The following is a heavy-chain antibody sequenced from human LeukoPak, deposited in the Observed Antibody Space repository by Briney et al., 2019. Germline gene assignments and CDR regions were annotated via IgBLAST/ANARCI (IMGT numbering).Heavy chain of an antibody. D-gene: IGHD3-10*01. CDR1: GGSISSSSYY. CDR3: ARGLWFGELSTTHFDY. Sequence: SETLSLTCTVSGGSISSSSYYWGWIRQPPGKGLEWIGSIYYSGSTYYNPSLKSRATISVDTSKNQFSLKLSSVTAADTAVYYCARGLWFGELSTTHFDYWGQGTLVTVSS. CDR2: IYYSGST. J-gene: IGHJ4*02. V-gene: IGHV4-39*07.